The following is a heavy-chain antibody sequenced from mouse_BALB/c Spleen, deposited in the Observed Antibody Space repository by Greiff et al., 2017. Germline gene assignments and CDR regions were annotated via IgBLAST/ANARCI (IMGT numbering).Heavy chain of an antibody. CDR1: GFTFSSYA. CDR2: ISSGGSYT. V-gene: IGHV5-9-4*01. CDR3: ARLGGNYEFAY. J-gene: IGHJ3*01. D-gene: IGHD2-1*01. Sequence: EVKVVESGGGLVKPGGSLKLSCAASGFTFSSYAMSWVRQSPEKRLEWVAEISSGGSYTYYPDTVTGRFTISRDNAKNTLYLEMSSLRSEDTAMYYCARLGGNYEFAYWGQGTLVTVSA.